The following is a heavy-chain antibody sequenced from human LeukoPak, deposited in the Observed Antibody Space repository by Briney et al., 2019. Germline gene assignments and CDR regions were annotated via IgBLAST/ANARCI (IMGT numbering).Heavy chain of an antibody. Sequence: PGGSLRLSCAVSGFSVTNNYMSWVRQAPGKGLEWVSVFYVGGATYYADSVKGGFTISRKNSANTLYLQMKIRRADDATVYDCGRVDGYNFFYYWGQRSLVTVSS. D-gene: IGHD5-24*01. J-gene: IGHJ4*02. CDR1: GFSVTNNY. CDR3: GRVDGYNFFYY. V-gene: IGHV3-53*01. CDR2: FYVGGAT.